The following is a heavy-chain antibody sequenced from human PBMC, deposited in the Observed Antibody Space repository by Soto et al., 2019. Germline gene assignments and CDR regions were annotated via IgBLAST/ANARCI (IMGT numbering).Heavy chain of an antibody. V-gene: IGHV3-21*01. Sequence: GGSLRLSCAASGFTFSSYSMNWVRQAPGKGLEWVSSISSSSSYIYYADSVKGRFTISRDNAKNSLYLQMNSLRAADTAVYYCARGGPGYSDYNSGPGEVYYGMDVWGQGTTVTVSS. CDR2: ISSSSSYI. D-gene: IGHD5-12*01. CDR3: ARGGPGYSDYNSGPGEVYYGMDV. J-gene: IGHJ6*02. CDR1: GFTFSSYS.